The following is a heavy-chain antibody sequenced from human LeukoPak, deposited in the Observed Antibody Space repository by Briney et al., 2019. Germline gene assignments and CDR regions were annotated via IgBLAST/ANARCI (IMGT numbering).Heavy chain of an antibody. CDR2: IYPGDSDT. V-gene: IGHV5-51*01. J-gene: IGHJ3*02. D-gene: IGHD2-15*01. CDR3: ARLDCSGGSCYNDAFDI. CDR1: GYSFTSYW. Sequence: GESLKISCKGSGYSFTSYWIGWVRRMPGKGLEWMGIIYPGDSDTRYSPSFQGQVTISADKSISTAYLQWSSLKASDTAMYYCARLDCSGGSCYNDAFDIWGQGTMVTVSS.